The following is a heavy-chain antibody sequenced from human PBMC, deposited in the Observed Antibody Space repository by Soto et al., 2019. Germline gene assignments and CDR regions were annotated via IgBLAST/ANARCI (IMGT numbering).Heavy chain of an antibody. CDR3: ASGTYYDFWSGYYGDAFDI. J-gene: IGHJ3*02. V-gene: IGHV5-51*01. Sequence: ESLKISCKGSGYSFTSYLIGWVRQMPGKGLEWMGIIYPGDSDTRYSPSFQGQVTISADKSISTAYLQWSSLKASDTAMYYCASGTYYDFWSGYYGDAFDIWGQGTMVTVSS. CDR1: GYSFTSYL. D-gene: IGHD3-3*01. CDR2: IYPGDSDT.